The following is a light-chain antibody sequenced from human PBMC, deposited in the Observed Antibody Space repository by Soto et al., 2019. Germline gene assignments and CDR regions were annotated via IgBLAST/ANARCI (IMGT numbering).Light chain of an antibody. CDR2: DDD. CDR3: QYDDSSKVV. J-gene: IGLJ2*01. CDR1: SGSIASTY. V-gene: IGLV6-57*04. Sequence: NFMLTQPPSVSESPGKTVTISCTRSSGSIASTYVQWYQQRPGSAPTTVIFDDDQRRSGVPDRFSGSIASSSTSASLTISGLKTEAEADYSCQYDDSSKVVFGGGTKLTVL.